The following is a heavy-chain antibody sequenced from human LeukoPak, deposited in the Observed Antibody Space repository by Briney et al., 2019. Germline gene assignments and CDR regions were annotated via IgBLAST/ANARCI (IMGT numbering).Heavy chain of an antibody. V-gene: IGHV3-21*04. J-gene: IGHJ4*02. CDR1: GFTFSSYS. D-gene: IGHD6-19*01. CDR2: LSSDGSYI. Sequence: PGGSLRLSCAASGFTFSSYSMTWVRQAPGRGLEWVSSLSSDGSYIYYADSVKGRFTISRDNAKNSLYLQMNSLRAEDTAVYYCARERSSGGLKYWGQGTLVTVSS. CDR3: ARERSSGGLKY.